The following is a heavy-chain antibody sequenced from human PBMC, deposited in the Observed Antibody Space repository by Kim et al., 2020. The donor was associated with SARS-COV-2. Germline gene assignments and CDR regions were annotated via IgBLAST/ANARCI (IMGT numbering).Heavy chain of an antibody. V-gene: IGHV4-31*02. J-gene: IGHJ5*02. CDR3: ARAPGRGWFDP. Sequence: TYYNPSLKGRVTLSVDTSKNQFSLKRSAVTAADTAVYYCARAPGRGWFDPWGQGTLVTVSS. CDR2: T.